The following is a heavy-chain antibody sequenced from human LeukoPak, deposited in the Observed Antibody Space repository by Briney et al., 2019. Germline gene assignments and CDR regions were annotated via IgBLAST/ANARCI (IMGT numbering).Heavy chain of an antibody. V-gene: IGHV3-48*01. CDR2: ISGSSSTI. J-gene: IGHJ4*02. Sequence: GGSLRLSCAASGFTFSVYSMTWVRQAPGKGLEWLSYISGSSSTIYYADSVKGRFTISRDNAKNSLYLQMNSQRVEDTAVYYCARDTYSRLDYWGQGTLVTVSS. D-gene: IGHD6-13*01. CDR3: ARDTYSRLDY. CDR1: GFTFSVYS.